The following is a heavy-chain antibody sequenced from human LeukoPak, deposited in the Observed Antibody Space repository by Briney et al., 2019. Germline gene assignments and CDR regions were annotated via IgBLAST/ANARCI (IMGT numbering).Heavy chain of an antibody. D-gene: IGHD3-22*01. CDR3: ARPYYYDSSGYLY. CDR1: GFSFSSYA. CDR2: ISSKGDST. V-gene: IGHV3-64*01. Sequence: GGSLRLSCAASGFSFSSYAMHWVRQAPGKGLEYVSSISSKGDSTYYANSVKGRFTISRDNSKSTLYLQMGTLRAEDMALYYCARPYYYDSSGYLYWGRGTLVTVSS. J-gene: IGHJ4*02.